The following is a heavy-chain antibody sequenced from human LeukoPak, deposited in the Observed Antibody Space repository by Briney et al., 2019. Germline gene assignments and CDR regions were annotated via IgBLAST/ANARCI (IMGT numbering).Heavy chain of an antibody. Sequence: SETLSLTCTVSGGSISSYYWSWIRQPAGKGLEWIGRNYTSGSTNYSPSLKSRVTMSVDTSKNQFSLKLSSVTAADTAVYYCARDGWIQLWLGAFDIWGQGTMVTVSS. D-gene: IGHD5-18*01. J-gene: IGHJ3*02. CDR1: GGSISSYY. CDR2: NYTSGST. CDR3: ARDGWIQLWLGAFDI. V-gene: IGHV4-4*07.